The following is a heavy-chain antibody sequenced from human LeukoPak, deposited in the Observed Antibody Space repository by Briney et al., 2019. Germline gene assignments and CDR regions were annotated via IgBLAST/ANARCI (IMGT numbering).Heavy chain of an antibody. CDR1: GVSISSSNSY. CDR3: ARQTGSGLFILP. Sequence: SETLSLTCTVSGVSISSSNSYWGWIRQPPGKGLEWIGSIYYSGNTYYNASLKSQFSISIDTSKNQFSLRLTSVTAADTAVYYCARQTGSGLFILPGGQGTLVTVSS. CDR2: IYYSGNT. V-gene: IGHV4-39*01. J-gene: IGHJ4*02. D-gene: IGHD3/OR15-3a*01.